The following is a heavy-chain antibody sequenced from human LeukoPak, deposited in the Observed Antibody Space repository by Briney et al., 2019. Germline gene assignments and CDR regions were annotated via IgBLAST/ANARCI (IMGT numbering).Heavy chain of an antibody. CDR2: IKLDGSEK. CDR1: GFIFGNYW. V-gene: IGHV3-7*01. CDR3: ARINFRGSGSYYFDY. J-gene: IGHJ4*02. D-gene: IGHD3-10*01. Sequence: GGSLSLSCAGSGFIFGNYWMSWVRQAPGKGLEWVANIKLDGSEKFYVDSVKGRFTISRDNVKNSLYLQMNSLRAEDTAVYYCARINFRGSGSYYFDYWGQGTLVTVSS.